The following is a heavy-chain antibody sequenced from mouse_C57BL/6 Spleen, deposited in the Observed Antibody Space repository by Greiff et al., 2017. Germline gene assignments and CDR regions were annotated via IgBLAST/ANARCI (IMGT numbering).Heavy chain of an antibody. CDR2: ISSGGSYT. CDR1: GFTFSSYG. CDR3: ARDYGDLYYAMDY. V-gene: IGHV5-6*01. Sequence: EVMLVESGGDLVKPGGSLKLSCAASGFTFSSYGMSWVRQTPDKRLEWVATISSGGSYTYYPDSVKGRFTISRDNAKNTLYLQMSSLKSEDTAMYYCARDYGDLYYAMDYWGQGTSVTVSS. D-gene: IGHD2-13*01. J-gene: IGHJ4*01.